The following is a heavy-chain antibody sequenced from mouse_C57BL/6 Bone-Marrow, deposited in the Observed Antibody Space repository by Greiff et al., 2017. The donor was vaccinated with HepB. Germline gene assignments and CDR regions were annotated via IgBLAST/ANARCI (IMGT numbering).Heavy chain of an antibody. J-gene: IGHJ3*01. V-gene: IGHV10-1*01. CDR3: VSNWDGAWFAY. D-gene: IGHD4-1*01. Sequence: VKDRFTISRDDSESMLYLQMNNLKTEDTAMYYCVSNWDGAWFAYWGQGTLVTVSA.